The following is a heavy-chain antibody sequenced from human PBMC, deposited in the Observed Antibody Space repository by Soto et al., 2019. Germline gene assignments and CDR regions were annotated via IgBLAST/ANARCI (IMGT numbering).Heavy chain of an antibody. Sequence: EVQLLESGGGLVQPGGSLRLSCAALGFTFDRYAMSWVRQAPGKGLEWASGLSGSGDSTSYPDSVKGRFSSSRDNSKNTLFLQMNSLGAADMAVYYCEKLPSPDYWCQGTLVTASS. J-gene: IGHJ4*02. CDR3: EKLPSPDY. CDR2: LSGSGDST. D-gene: IGHD6-6*01. CDR1: GFTFDRYA. V-gene: IGHV3-23*01.